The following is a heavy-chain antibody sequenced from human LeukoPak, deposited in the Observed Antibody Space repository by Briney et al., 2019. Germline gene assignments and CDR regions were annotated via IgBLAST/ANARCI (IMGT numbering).Heavy chain of an antibody. CDR1: GGSISSGSYY. D-gene: IGHD3-10*01. CDR3: ARDRKYGSESLRRLDY. CDR2: IYYSGST. J-gene: IGHJ4*02. V-gene: IGHV4-61*01. Sequence: PSETLSLTCTVSGGSISSGSYYWSWIRQPPGKGLEWIGYIYYSGSTNYNPSLKSRVTISVDTSKNQFSLKLSSVTVADTAVYYCARDRKYGSESLRRLDYWGQGTLVTVSS.